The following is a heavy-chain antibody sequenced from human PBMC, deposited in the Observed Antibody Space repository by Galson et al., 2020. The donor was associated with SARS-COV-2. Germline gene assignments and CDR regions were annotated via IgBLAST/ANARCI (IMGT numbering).Heavy chain of an antibody. CDR2: IYPNGRT. J-gene: IGHJ2*01. D-gene: IGHD2-21*01. Sequence: SETLSLTCAVSGYSVSTTNYWGWVRLAPGKRLEWIGSIYPNGRTYYNPSPDSRLTISVDTSRNQFSLTLASVTAADTAFYYCARQGVNMVVLVSVPGWCFDLWGRGTLVTVSS. CDR1: GYSVSTTNY. CDR3: ARQGVNMVVLVSVPGWCFDL. V-gene: IGHV4-38-2*01.